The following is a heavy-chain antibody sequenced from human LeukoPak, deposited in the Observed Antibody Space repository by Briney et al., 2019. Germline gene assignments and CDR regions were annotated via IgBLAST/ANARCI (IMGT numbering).Heavy chain of an antibody. J-gene: IGHJ4*02. V-gene: IGHV4-59*01. CDR2: IYYSGST. CDR1: GGSISSYY. Sequence: SETLSLTCTVSGGSISSYYWSWIRQPPGKGLEWIGYIYYSGSTNYNPSLKSRVTISVDTSKNEFSLKLSSVTAADTAVYYCARGVEYSSSSGLGYWGQGTLVTVSS. D-gene: IGHD6-6*01. CDR3: ARGVEYSSSSGLGY.